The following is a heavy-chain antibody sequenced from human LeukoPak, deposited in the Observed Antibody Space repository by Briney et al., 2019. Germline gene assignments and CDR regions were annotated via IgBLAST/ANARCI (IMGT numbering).Heavy chain of an antibody. V-gene: IGHV3-7*01. CDR2: IKQDGSEK. Sequence: PGGSLRLSCAASGFTFSSYWMSWVRQAPVKGLEWVANIKQDGSEKNYVDSVKGRFTISRDNAKNSLYLQMNSLGAEDTAVYYCSRVGSTYGYNYWGQGTLVTVSS. CDR1: GFTFSSYW. CDR3: SRVGSTYGYNY. J-gene: IGHJ4*02. D-gene: IGHD5-18*01.